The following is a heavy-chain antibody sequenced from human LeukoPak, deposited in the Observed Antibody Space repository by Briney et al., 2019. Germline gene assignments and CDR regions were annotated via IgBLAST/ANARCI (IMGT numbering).Heavy chain of an antibody. V-gene: IGHV3-23*01. CDR3: ARESPIALAGN. J-gene: IGHJ4*02. CDR1: GFSFSSYA. CDR2: ISDSGAKT. D-gene: IGHD6-19*01. Sequence: PGGSLRLSCATSGFSFSSYAMSWVRPAPGKGLEWVSAISDSGAKTCYADSMKGRFTISRDNSKSTLYLQMNSLRADDTALYYCARESPIALAGNWGQGTLVTVSS.